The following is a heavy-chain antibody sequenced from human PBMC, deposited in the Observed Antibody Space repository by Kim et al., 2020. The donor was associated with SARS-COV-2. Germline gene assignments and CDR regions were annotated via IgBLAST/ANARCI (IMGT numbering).Heavy chain of an antibody. J-gene: IGHJ3*02. V-gene: IGHV3-30*18. CDR2: ISYDGSNK. CDR1: GFTFSSYG. D-gene: IGHD6-19*01. Sequence: GGSLRLSCAASGFTFSSYGMHWVRQAPGKGLEWVAVISYDGSNKYYADSVKGRFTISRDNSKNTLYLQMNSLRAEDTAVYYCAKDSSGWYSNHAFDIWG. CDR3: AKDSSGWYSNHAFDI.